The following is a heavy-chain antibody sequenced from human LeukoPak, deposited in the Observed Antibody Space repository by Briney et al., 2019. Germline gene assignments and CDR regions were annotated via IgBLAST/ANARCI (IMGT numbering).Heavy chain of an antibody. V-gene: IGHV3-23*01. Sequence: GGSLRLSCAASGFTFSSYAMSWVRQAPGKALEWVSAISGSGGSTYYADSVKGRFTISRDNSKNTLYLQMNSLRAEDTAVYYCAKHGNYYYGMDVWGQGTTVTVSS. J-gene: IGHJ6*02. CDR1: GFTFSSYA. CDR2: ISGSGGST. CDR3: AKHGNYYYGMDV.